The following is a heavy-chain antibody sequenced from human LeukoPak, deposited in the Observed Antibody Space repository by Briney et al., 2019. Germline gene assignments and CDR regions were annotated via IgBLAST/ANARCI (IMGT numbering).Heavy chain of an antibody. J-gene: IGHJ3*02. D-gene: IGHD6-19*01. CDR2: IYTSGST. V-gene: IGHV4-61*02. Sequence: PSETLPLTCTVSGGSISSGSYYWSWIRQPAGKGLEWIGRIYTSGSTNYNPSLKSRVTISVDTSKNQFSLKLSSVTAADTAVYYCARGYSSGWYQDAFDIWGQGTMVTVSS. CDR1: GGSISSGSYY. CDR3: ARGYSSGWYQDAFDI.